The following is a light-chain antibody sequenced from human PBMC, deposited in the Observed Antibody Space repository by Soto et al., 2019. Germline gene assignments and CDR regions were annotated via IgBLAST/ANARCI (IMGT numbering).Light chain of an antibody. J-gene: IGLJ2*01. V-gene: IGLV3-21*04. CDR3: QAWDSSSVV. CDR1: NIGSKS. CDR2: YDS. Sequence: LTQPPSVSVAPGKTARITCGGNNIGSKSVHWYQQKPGQAPVLVIYYDSDRPSGIPERFSGSNSGNTATLTISRVEAGDEADYYCQAWDSSSVVFGGGTKLTVL.